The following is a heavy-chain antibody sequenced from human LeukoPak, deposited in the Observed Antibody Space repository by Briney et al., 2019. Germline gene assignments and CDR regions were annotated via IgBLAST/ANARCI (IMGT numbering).Heavy chain of an antibody. CDR1: GFTFSSSA. CDR2: IWFDKNQ. D-gene: IGHD2-8*01. J-gene: IGHJ6*02. V-gene: IGHV3-33*08. CDR3: ARDRHCVNGVCHSPPGMDV. Sequence: PGGSLRLSCAASGFTFSSSAMSWVRQVPGKGLEWVADIWFDKNQHFADSVKGRFAISRDNSKNTVYLQINSLRAEDTAVYYCARDRHCVNGVCHSPPGMDVWGQGTTVTVSS.